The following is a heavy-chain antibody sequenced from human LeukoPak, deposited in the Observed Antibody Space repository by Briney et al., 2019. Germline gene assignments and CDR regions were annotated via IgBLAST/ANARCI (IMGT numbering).Heavy chain of an antibody. CDR2: ISGSGGST. CDR3: ARAVGAPVVVVAATHSYYMDV. D-gene: IGHD2-15*01. Sequence: PGGSLRLSCAASGFTFSSYAMSWVHQAPGKGLEWVSAISGSGGSTYYADSVKGRFTISRDNAKNSLYLQMNSLRAEDTAVYYCARAVGAPVVVVAATHSYYMDVWGKGTTVTVSS. J-gene: IGHJ6*03. V-gene: IGHV3-23*01. CDR1: GFTFSSYA.